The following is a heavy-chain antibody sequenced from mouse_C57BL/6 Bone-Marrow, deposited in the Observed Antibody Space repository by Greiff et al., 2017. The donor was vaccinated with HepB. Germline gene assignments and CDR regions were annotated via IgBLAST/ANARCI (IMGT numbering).Heavy chain of an antibody. D-gene: IGHD3-2*02. CDR1: GYTFTDYN. J-gene: IGHJ4*01. CDR2: INPNNGGT. V-gene: IGHV1-18*01. CDR3: ARPAAQATDYAMDY. Sequence: VQLQQSGPELVKPGASVKIPCKASGYTFTDYNMDWVKQSHGKSLEWIGDINPNNGGTIYNQKFKGKATLTVDKSSSTAYMELRSLTSEDTAVYYWARPAAQATDYAMDYWGQGTSVTVSS.